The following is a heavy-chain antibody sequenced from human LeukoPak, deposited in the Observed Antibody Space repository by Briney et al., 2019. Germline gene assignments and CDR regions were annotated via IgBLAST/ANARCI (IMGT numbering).Heavy chain of an antibody. Sequence: ASVKASCKASGGTFSSYAISWVRQAPGQGLEWMGGIIPIFGTANYAQKFQGRVTITTDESTSTAYKELSSLRSEDTAVYYCASLNWNYGHYYMDVWGKGTTVTVSS. D-gene: IGHD1-7*01. CDR2: IIPIFGTA. V-gene: IGHV1-69*05. J-gene: IGHJ6*03. CDR1: GGTFSSYA. CDR3: ASLNWNYGHYYMDV.